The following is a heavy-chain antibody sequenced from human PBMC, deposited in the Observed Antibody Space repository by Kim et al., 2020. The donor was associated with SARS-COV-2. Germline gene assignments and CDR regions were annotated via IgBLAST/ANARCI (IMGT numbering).Heavy chain of an antibody. Sequence: SETLSLTCAVYGGSFSGYYWSWIRQPPGKGLEWVGEINNSGSTNYNPSLKSRVTISVNTSKNQFSLKLSARTAADTAVYYCARDHTAMENPFDYWGQGTLVTVSS. D-gene: IGHD5-18*01. CDR2: INNSGST. CDR3: ARDHTAMENPFDY. J-gene: IGHJ4*02. V-gene: IGHV4-34*01. CDR1: GGSFSGYY.